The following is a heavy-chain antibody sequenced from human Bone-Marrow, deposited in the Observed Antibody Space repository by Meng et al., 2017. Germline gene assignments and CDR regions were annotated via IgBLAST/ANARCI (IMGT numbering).Heavy chain of an antibody. CDR3: ARDGKKLWFGELSPYFDY. D-gene: IGHD3-10*01. J-gene: IGHJ4*02. CDR1: GYTFTSYY. V-gene: IGHV1-46*01. Sequence: ASVKVSCKASGYTFTSYYMHWVRQAPGQGLEWMGIINPSGGSTSYAQKFQGRVTMTRDTSTSTVYMELSSLRSEDTAVYYCARDGKKLWFGELSPYFDYWGQGTQVTVSS. CDR2: INPSGGST.